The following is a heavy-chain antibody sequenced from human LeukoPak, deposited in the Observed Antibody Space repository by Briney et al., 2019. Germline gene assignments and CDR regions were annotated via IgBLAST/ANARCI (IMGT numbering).Heavy chain of an antibody. V-gene: IGHV4-34*01. Sequence: PSETLSLTCAVYGGSFSGYYWSWIRQPPGKGLEWIGEINHSGNTKYNPSLKSRVTISVDTSKNQFSLKLSSVTAADTAVYYCAFLVVPASIDYMDVWGKGTTVTVSS. CDR2: INHSGNT. J-gene: IGHJ6*03. CDR1: GGSFSGYY. D-gene: IGHD2-2*01. CDR3: AFLVVPASIDYMDV.